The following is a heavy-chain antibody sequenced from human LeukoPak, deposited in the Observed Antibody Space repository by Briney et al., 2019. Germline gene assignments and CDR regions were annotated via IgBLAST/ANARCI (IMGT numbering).Heavy chain of an antibody. Sequence: SETLSPTSALSLGATSTVEFSTGWIRQPPGKGLEWIGYIHYSGSTHHNPSLKNRVTISVDTSKNHFSLKLSSVTAAYTAVYYCASLWSSLYDLLTSYTKDFYSYVIDLGAQGTTVTVSS. CDR2: IHYSGST. CDR1: GATSTVEFST. V-gene: IGHV4-30-4*01. J-gene: IGHJ6*01. D-gene: IGHD3-9*01. CDR3: ASLWSSLYDLLTSYTKDFYSYVIDL.